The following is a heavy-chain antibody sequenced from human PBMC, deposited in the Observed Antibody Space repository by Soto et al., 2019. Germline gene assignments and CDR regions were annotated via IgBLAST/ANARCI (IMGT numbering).Heavy chain of an antibody. Sequence: SETLSLTCGVSGDTISTGGYYWSWIRQPPGKGLEWIGEINHSGSTNYNPSLKSRVTISVDTSKNQFSLKLSSVTAADTAVYYCARDRATMVRGVIPRWFDPWGQGTLVTVSS. J-gene: IGHJ5*02. V-gene: IGHV4-34*01. CDR3: ARDRATMVRGVIPRWFDP. CDR2: INHSGST. CDR1: GDTISTGGYY. D-gene: IGHD3-10*01.